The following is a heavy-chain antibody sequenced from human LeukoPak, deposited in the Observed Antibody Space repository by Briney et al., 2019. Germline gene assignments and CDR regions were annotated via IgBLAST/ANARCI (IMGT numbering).Heavy chain of an antibody. CDR1: GGSLSGYY. V-gene: IGHV4-34*01. D-gene: IGHD6-6*01. CDR2: INHSGST. Sequence: PSETLSLTCAVYGGSLSGYYWSWIRQPPGKGLEWIGEINHSGSTNYNPSLRSRVTISVDTSKNQFSLKLSSVTAADTAVYYCARGPGVAAHRRYSDYWGQGTLVTVSS. J-gene: IGHJ4*02. CDR3: ARGPGVAAHRRYSDY.